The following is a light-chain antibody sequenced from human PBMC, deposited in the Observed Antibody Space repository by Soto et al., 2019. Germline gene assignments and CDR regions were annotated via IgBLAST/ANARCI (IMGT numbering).Light chain of an antibody. V-gene: IGKV3-20*01. Sequence: EIALTQAPGTLSLSPGERATLSCRASQGVGNKYLAWYQQRPGQAPSLLIYAASSRATGIPDRFSGSGSGTDFTLTISRLEPEDFAVYYCQQYGSSPRTFGQGTKVDIK. CDR3: QQYGSSPRT. J-gene: IGKJ1*01. CDR2: AAS. CDR1: QGVGNKY.